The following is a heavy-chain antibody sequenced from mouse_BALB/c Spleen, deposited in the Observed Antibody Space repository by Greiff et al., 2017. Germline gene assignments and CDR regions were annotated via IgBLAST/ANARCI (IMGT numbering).Heavy chain of an antibody. CDR2: ISDGGSYT. J-gene: IGHJ4*01. CDR1: GFTFSDYY. CDR3: ARDQADGYPYLYAMDY. Sequence: EVKVVESGGGLVKPGGSLKLSCAASGFTFSDYYMYWVRQTPEKRLEWVATISDGGSYTYYPDSVKGRFTISRDNAKNNLYLQMSSLKSEDTAMYYCARDQADGYPYLYAMDYWGQGTSVTVSS. D-gene: IGHD2-3*01. V-gene: IGHV5-4*02.